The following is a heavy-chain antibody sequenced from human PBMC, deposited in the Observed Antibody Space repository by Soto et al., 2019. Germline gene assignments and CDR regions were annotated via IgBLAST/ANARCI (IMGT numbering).Heavy chain of an antibody. CDR1: GGSISSYY. J-gene: IGHJ6*02. D-gene: IGHD2-2*01. CDR2: IYYSGST. V-gene: IGHV4-59*08. Sequence: SETLSLTCTVSGGSISSYYWSWIRQPPGKGLEWIGYIYYSGSTNYNPSLKSRVTISVDTSKNQFSLKLSSVTAADTAVYYCARHIPAAMTHYYYYYGMDVWGQGTTVTVSS. CDR3: ARHIPAAMTHYYYYYGMDV.